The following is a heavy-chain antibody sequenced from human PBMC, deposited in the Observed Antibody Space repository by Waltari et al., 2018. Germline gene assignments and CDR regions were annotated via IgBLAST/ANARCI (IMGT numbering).Heavy chain of an antibody. CDR1: GGSISSSSYY. J-gene: IGHJ4*02. Sequence: QLQLQESGPGLVKPSETLSLTCTVSGGSISSSSYYWGWIRQPPGKGLEWIGSIDYRGRTYYNPSLKSRVTISVDTSKNQFSLKLSSVTAADTAVYYCARHVVTVSYYFDYWGQGTLVTVSS. D-gene: IGHD3-16*02. V-gene: IGHV4-39*01. CDR3: ARHVVTVSYYFDY. CDR2: IDYRGRT.